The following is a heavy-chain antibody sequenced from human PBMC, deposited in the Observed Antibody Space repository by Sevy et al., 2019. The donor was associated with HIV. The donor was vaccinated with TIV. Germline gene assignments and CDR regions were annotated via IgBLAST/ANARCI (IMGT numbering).Heavy chain of an antibody. V-gene: IGHV3-30-3*01. CDR3: ARDSGYSVNANPGNH. CDR2: ISYDGNNK. Sequence: SLRLSCAASGFTFSTYALHWVRQAPGKGLEWVALISYDGNNKYYADSVKGRFTISRDDSKNTLYLQMNSLSTEDTAVYYCARDSGYSVNANPGNHWGQGTLVTVSS. CDR1: GFTFSTYA. J-gene: IGHJ5*02. D-gene: IGHD5-12*01.